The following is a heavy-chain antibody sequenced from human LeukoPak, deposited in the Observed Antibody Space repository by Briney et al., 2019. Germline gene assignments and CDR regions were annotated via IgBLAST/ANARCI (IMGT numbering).Heavy chain of an antibody. CDR2: INHSGST. CDR3: ARGWSYSAFDY. Sequence: SETLSLTCAVSGGSFRGYYWSWIRQPPGKGLEWIREINHSGSTNYNPSLKSRVTISVDTSKNQFSLKLSSVTAADTAVYYCARGWSYSAFDYWGQGTLVTVSS. J-gene: IGHJ4*02. V-gene: IGHV4-34*01. D-gene: IGHD3-10*01. CDR1: GGSFRGYY.